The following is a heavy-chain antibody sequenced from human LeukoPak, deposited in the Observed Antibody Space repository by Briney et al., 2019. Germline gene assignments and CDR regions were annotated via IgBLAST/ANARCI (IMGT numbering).Heavy chain of an antibody. Sequence: GEPLKISCRGSGYSFTSYWIGWVRQMPGKGLEWMGIIYPGDSDARYRPSFQGQVTISADKSISTAYLQWSSLKASDTAMYYCARPGRTSGSYQTYFDYWGHGDLVTVSS. D-gene: IGHD1-26*01. V-gene: IGHV5-51*01. J-gene: IGHJ4*01. CDR1: GYSFTSYW. CDR2: IYPGDSDA. CDR3: ARPGRTSGSYQTYFDY.